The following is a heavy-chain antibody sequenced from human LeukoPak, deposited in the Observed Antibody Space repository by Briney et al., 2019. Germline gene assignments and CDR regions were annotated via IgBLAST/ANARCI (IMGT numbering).Heavy chain of an antibody. CDR1: GFTFSDYY. D-gene: IGHD4-17*01. V-gene: IGHV3-11*04. J-gene: IGHJ4*02. CDR2: ISSSGSTI. Sequence: GGSLRLSCAASGFTFSDYYMSWIRQAPGKGLEWVSYISSSGSTIYYADSVKGRFTISRDNAKNSLYLQMNSLRAEDTAVYYCAREFDYGDYFRYFDYWGQGTLVTVSS. CDR3: AREFDYGDYFRYFDY.